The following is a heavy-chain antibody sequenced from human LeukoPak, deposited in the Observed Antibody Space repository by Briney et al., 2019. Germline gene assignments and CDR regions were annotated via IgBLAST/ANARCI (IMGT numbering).Heavy chain of an antibody. CDR2: IKQDGSEK. D-gene: IGHD2-2*01. J-gene: IGHJ3*02. Sequence: GGSLRLSCAASGFTFTRHWMTWVRQAPGKGLEWVANIKQDGSEKYYVDSVKGRFTISRDNAKNSLYLQMNSLRAEDTAVYYCARDSQCCASPGCYGDTFDIWGQGTMVTVSS. CDR3: ARDSQCCASPGCYGDTFDI. CDR1: GFTFTRHW. V-gene: IGHV3-7*01.